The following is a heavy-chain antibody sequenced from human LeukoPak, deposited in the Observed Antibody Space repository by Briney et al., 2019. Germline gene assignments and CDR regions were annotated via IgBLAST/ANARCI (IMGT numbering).Heavy chain of an antibody. CDR2: MNPNSGNT. Sequence: ASVKVSCKASGYTFTTYDINWVRQATGQGLEWMGWMNPNSGNTGYARNFQGRVTITRNTSISTAYMELSSLRSEDTAVYYCARGMDILTGYWFDPWGQGTLVTVSS. CDR1: GYTFTTYD. J-gene: IGHJ5*02. D-gene: IGHD3-9*01. V-gene: IGHV1-8*03. CDR3: ARGMDILTGYWFDP.